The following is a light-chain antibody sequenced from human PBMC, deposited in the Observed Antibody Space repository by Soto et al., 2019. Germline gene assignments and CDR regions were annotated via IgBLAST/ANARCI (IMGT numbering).Light chain of an antibody. J-gene: IGKJ5*01. V-gene: IGKV3-20*01. CDR2: DTS. CDR1: QSVGSSY. CDR3: QQYGSSPFT. Sequence: EIVLTQSPGTLSLSPGERATLSCRASQSVGSSYLVWYQQKPGQAPRLFIYDTSSRATGIPDRFSGSGSGTDFTLPISSLAPEDFAVYYCQQYGSSPFTFGQGTRLEIK.